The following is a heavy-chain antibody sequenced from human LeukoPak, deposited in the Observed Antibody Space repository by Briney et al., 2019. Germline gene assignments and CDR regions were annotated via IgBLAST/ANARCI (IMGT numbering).Heavy chain of an antibody. CDR3: ARGVAATWYIDL. D-gene: IGHD2-15*01. Sequence: ASVKVSCKASGYTFTGSYMHWVRQAPGQGLEWMGWINPNSGGTNYAQKFQGRVTMTTDTSITTAYMGLSRLRSDDTAVYYCARGVAATWYIDLWGRGTLVSVSS. CDR1: GYTFTGSY. CDR2: INPNSGGT. J-gene: IGHJ2*01. V-gene: IGHV1-2*02.